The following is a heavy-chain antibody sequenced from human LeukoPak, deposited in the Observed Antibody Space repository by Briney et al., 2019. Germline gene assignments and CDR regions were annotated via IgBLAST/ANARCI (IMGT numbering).Heavy chain of an antibody. CDR1: GGTFSSYA. CDR2: IIPIFGTA. D-gene: IGHD2-2*02. V-gene: IGHV1-69*01. Sequence: GSSVKVSCKASGGTFSSYAISWVRQAPGQGLEWMGGIIPIFGTANYAQKFQGRVTITADESTSTAYMELSSLRSEDTAVYYCANTRGYCSSTSCYSRGYVPNYYYYYYYMDVWGKGTTVTVSS. J-gene: IGHJ6*03. CDR3: ANTRGYCSSTSCYSRGYVPNYYYYYYYMDV.